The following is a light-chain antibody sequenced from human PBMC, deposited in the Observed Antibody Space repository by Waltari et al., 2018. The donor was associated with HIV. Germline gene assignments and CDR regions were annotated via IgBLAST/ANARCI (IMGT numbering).Light chain of an antibody. V-gene: IGKV3-15*01. CDR3: QQYNNWPPMYT. CDR1: QSVSST. J-gene: IGKJ2*01. CDR2: GAS. Sequence: EIVMTQSPATLSVSSGDRATLSCRASQSVSSTLAWYQQKPGQAPRLLIYGASTRATGIPARFGGSGSGTEFTLTISSLQSEDFAVYYCQQYNNWPPMYTFGQGTKLEIK.